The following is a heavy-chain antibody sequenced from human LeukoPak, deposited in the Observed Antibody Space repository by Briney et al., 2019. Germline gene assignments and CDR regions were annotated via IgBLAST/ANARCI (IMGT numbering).Heavy chain of an antibody. Sequence: GGSLRLSCAASGFTFSSYSMNWVRQAPGKGLERVSSISSSSSYIYYADSVKGRFTISRDNSKNTLYLQMNSLRAEDTAVYYCARDVSLHFYYFDYWGQGTLVTVSS. V-gene: IGHV3-21*01. CDR1: GFTFSSYS. CDR2: ISSSSSYI. D-gene: IGHD2/OR15-2a*01. J-gene: IGHJ4*02. CDR3: ARDVSLHFYYFDY.